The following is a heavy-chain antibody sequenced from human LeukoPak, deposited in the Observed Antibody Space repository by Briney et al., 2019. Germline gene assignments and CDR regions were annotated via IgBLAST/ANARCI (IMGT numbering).Heavy chain of an antibody. CDR3: AREGRITMIVGY. CDR2: ISGSGGST. Sequence: GGSLRLSCAASGFTFSGYAMSWVRQAPGKGLEWVSAISGSGGSTYYADSVKGRFTISRDNSKNTLYLQMNSLRAEDTAVYYCAREGRITMIVGYWGQGTLVTVSS. D-gene: IGHD3-22*01. V-gene: IGHV3-23*01. J-gene: IGHJ4*02. CDR1: GFTFSGYA.